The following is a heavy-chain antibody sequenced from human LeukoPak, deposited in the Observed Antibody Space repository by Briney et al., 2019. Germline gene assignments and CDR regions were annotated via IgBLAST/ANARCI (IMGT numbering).Heavy chain of an antibody. CDR2: VYRTGST. CDR1: GGSISSPNW. V-gene: IGHV4-4*02. J-gene: IGHJ4*02. Sequence: PSETLSLTCAVSGGSISSPNWWTWVRQSPGKGLEWIGEVYRTGSTNYNPSLKSRVTISVDKSNNQFSLKLTSVTAADTAVYYCASRHDSGPYWGQGTLVTVSS. CDR3: ASRHDSGPY. D-gene: IGHD4-17*01.